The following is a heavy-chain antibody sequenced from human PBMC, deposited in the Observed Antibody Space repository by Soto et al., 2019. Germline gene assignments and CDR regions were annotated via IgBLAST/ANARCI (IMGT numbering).Heavy chain of an antibody. CDR2: ISSGSGSTK. V-gene: IGHV3-48*02. J-gene: IGHJ6*02. Sequence: GSLRLSCAASGFTFSTHTMNWARQAPGKGLEWLSFISSGSGSTKYYADSVKGRFTISRDNAKNSLFLQMNTLRDEDTAVYYCAKGGGSGSWLMEVWGQGTTVTVSS. D-gene: IGHD6-13*01. CDR3: AKGGGSGSWLMEV. CDR1: GFTFSTHT.